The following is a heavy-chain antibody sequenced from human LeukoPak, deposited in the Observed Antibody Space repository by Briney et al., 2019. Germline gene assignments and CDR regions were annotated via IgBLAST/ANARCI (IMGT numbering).Heavy chain of an antibody. CDR3: ARRVDIVVVPAEIWFDP. D-gene: IGHD2-2*01. CDR1: GYSFTSYW. V-gene: IGHV5-51*01. J-gene: IGHJ5*02. CDR2: IYPGDSDT. Sequence: GESLKISCKGSGYSFTSYWIGWVRQMPGKGLGWMGIIYPGDSDTRYSPSFQGQVTISADKSISTAYLQWSSLKASDTAMYYCARRVDIVVVPAEIWFDPWGQGTLVTVSS.